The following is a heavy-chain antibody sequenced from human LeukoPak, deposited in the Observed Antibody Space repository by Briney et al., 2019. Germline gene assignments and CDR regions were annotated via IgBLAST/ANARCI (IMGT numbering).Heavy chain of an antibody. J-gene: IGHJ4*02. CDR2: ISSSSSTI. V-gene: IGHV3-48*04. CDR3: ARAPSYYNPYYFDY. Sequence: GGSLRLSCAASGFTFSSYSMNWVRQAPGKGLEWVSYISSSSSTIYYADSVKGRFTISRDNAKNSLYLQMNSLRAEDAAVYYCARAPSYYNPYYFDYWGQGTLVTVSS. CDR1: GFTFSSYS. D-gene: IGHD3-10*01.